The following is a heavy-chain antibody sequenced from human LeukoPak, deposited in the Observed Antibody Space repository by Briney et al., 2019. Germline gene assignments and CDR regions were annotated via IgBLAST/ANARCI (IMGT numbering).Heavy chain of an antibody. Sequence: GGSLRLSCAASGFTFSSYEMNWVRQAPGKGLEWVSYISSSGSTIYYADSVKGRFTISRDNAKNSLYLQMNSLRAEDTAVYYCARGTKYYYGSGSYYPLNWFDPWGQGTLVTVSS. D-gene: IGHD3-10*01. CDR1: GFTFSSYE. CDR3: ARGTKYYYGSGSYYPLNWFDP. V-gene: IGHV3-48*03. CDR2: ISSSGSTI. J-gene: IGHJ5*02.